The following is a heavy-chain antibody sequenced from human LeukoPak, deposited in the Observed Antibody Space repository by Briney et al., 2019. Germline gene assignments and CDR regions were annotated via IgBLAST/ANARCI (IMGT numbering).Heavy chain of an antibody. V-gene: IGHV3-53*01. CDR1: GFTVSSNY. CDR3: AREGRGGDRYYYYYMDV. Sequence: GGSLRLSCAASGFTVSSNYMSWVRQAPGKGLEWVSVIYSGGSTYHADSVKGRFTISRGNSKNTLYLQMNSLRAEDTAVYYFAREGRGGDRYYYYYMDVWGKGTTVTVSS. CDR2: IYSGGST. D-gene: IGHD2-21*02. J-gene: IGHJ6*03.